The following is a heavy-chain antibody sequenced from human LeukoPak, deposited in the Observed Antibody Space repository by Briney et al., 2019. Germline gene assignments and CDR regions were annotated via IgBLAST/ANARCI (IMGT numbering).Heavy chain of an antibody. J-gene: IGHJ4*02. CDR2: IHHSGST. V-gene: IGHV4-34*01. D-gene: IGHD6-6*01. Sequence: SETLSLTCAVYGGSFSGYYWSWIRQPPGKGLECIGEIHHSGSTNNNPSLKSRVTISVDTSKNQFSLKLSSVTAADTAVYYCATRYSSSSDYWGQGTLVTVSS. CDR1: GGSFSGYY. CDR3: ATRYSSSSDY.